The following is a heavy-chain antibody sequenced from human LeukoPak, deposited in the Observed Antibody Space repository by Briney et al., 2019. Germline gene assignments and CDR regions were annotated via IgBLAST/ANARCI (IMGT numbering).Heavy chain of an antibody. CDR1: GFTFSSYD. CDR3: ARDMEQWLVQDWYFDL. D-gene: IGHD6-19*01. J-gene: IGHJ2*01. V-gene: IGHV3-33*01. Sequence: GGSLRLSSAASGFTFSSYDMHWVRQAPGKGLDWVAVIGYDGRNKYYADSVKGRFIISRDNSKNTLYLQMNILRAEDTAVYYCARDMEQWLVQDWYFDLWGRGTLVTVSS. CDR2: IGYDGRNK.